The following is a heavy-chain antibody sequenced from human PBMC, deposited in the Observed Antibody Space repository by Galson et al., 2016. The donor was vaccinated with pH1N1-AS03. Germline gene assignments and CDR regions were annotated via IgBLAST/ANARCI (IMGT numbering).Heavy chain of an antibody. CDR3: ARDHDFWTGYSGGYYYYIDV. Sequence: SLRLSCAASGFAFNKFWMHWVRQAPGKGLEWVSQIDTDGTSATYADSVKGRFTTSRDNAKNTLYLQMNSLRAEDTAVYYCARDHDFWTGYSGGYYYYIDVWGHGTTVTVSS. D-gene: IGHD3/OR15-3a*01. CDR2: IDTDGTSA. J-gene: IGHJ6*03. V-gene: IGHV3-74*03. CDR1: GFAFNKFW.